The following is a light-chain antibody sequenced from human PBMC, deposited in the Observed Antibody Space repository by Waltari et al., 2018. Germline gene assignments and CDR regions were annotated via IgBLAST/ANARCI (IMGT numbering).Light chain of an antibody. CDR2: DVS. J-gene: IGLJ3*02. Sequence: QSALTQPAAVSGSPGQSVTISCTGASSDIGRYDIVSWYQQHPGNAPKLVISDVSKRPSGVSGRFSGSKSGDTASLTSSGLQFEDEADYYCCSYAGNYVWVFGGGTRLTVL. CDR1: SSDIGRYDI. V-gene: IGLV2-23*02. CDR3: CSYAGNYVWV.